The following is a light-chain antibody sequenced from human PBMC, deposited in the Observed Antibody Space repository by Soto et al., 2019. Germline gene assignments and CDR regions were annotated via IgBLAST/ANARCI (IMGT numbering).Light chain of an antibody. Sequence: QSALTQPRSVSGSPGQSVTISCTGTSSDVGAYHYVSWYQQHPGKAPKLMICNVNQRPSGVPDRFSGSKSGNTASLTISGLQTDDEADYYCFSYAGSYVVFGGGTKLTVL. CDR1: SSDVGAYHY. CDR2: NVN. V-gene: IGLV2-11*01. J-gene: IGLJ2*01. CDR3: FSYAGSYVV.